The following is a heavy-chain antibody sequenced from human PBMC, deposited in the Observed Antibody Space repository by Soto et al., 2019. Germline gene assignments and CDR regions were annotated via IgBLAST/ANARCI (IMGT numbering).Heavy chain of an antibody. D-gene: IGHD3-3*01. V-gene: IGHV1-3*01. CDR2: INAGNGNT. CDR1: GYTFTSYS. CDR3: AREALKNYDFWSGYRWFDP. J-gene: IGHJ5*02. Sequence: ASVKVSCKASGYTFTSYSMHWVRQAPGQRLEWMGWINAGNGNTKYSQKFQGRVTITRDTSASTAYMELSSLRSEDTAVYYCAREALKNYDFWSGYRWFDPWGQGT.